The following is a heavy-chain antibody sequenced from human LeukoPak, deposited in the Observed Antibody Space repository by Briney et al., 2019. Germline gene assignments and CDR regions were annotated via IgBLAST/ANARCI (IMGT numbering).Heavy chain of an antibody. CDR3: ARDRGTFRDGLNWFDP. D-gene: IGHD5-24*01. V-gene: IGHV1-2*02. J-gene: IGHJ5*02. CDR2: INPNSGGT. Sequence: ASVKVSCKASGYTFTGYYMHWVRQAPGQGLEWMGWINPNSGGTNYAQKFQGRVTMTRDTSISTAYMELSRLRSDDTAVYYCARDRGTFRDGLNWFDPWGQGTLVTVSS. CDR1: GYTFTGYY.